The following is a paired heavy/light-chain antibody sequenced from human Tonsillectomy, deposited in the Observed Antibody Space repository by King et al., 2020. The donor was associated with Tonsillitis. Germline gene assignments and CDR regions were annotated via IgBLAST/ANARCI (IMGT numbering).Light chain of an antibody. Sequence: EIVLTQSPGTLSLSPGERATLSCRPSHNVINKYLNWYQHKPGQAPRLLISGASSRATGIPDRFSGGESETGFTLTISRLEPEDFAVYYCGQSVFSPTTFGQGTKVEIK. CDR3: GQSVFSPTT. J-gene: IGKJ1*01. V-gene: IGKV3-20*01. CDR2: GAS. CDR1: HNVINKY.
Heavy chain of an antibody. CDR2: IHTGGDT. Sequence: EVQLLESGGGLEQPGGSLRLSCVASGFSFTSYALTWVRQAPGRGLEWVSTIHTGGDTLYADSIQGRFTISRDNSQSTLYLQMNSLRSEDTAVYYCARGTSDTYYRFDYWGQGTLVTVSS. D-gene: IGHD3-10*01. CDR1: GFSFTSYA. CDR3: ARGTSDTYYRFDY. V-gene: IGHV3-23*01. J-gene: IGHJ4*02.